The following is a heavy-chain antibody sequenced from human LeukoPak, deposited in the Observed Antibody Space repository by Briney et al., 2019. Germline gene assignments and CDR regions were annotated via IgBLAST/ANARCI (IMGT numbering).Heavy chain of an antibody. CDR3: ARDLGQYYDTSDNWFDP. J-gene: IGHJ5*02. Sequence: GSLRLSCAASGFTFSNYWMHWVCQAPGKGLVWVSRINSDGINTSYADSVKGRFTISRDNAKNTLNLQMNSLRAEDTAVYYCARDLGQYYDTSDNWFDPWGQGTLVTVSS. CDR2: INSDGINT. CDR1: GFTFSNYW. V-gene: IGHV3-74*01. D-gene: IGHD3-22*01.